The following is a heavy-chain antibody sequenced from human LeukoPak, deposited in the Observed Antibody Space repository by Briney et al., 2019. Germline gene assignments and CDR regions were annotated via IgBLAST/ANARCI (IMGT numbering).Heavy chain of an antibody. CDR3: ARLHSGYDFGTDY. CDR2: INPNSGGT. D-gene: IGHD5-12*01. Sequence: ASVKVSCKGSGYTFSNYGITWVRQAPGQGLEWMGWINPNSGGTNYAQKFQGRVTMTRDTSISTAYMELSRLRSDDTAVYYCARLHSGYDFGTDYWGQGTLVTVSS. V-gene: IGHV1-2*02. CDR1: GYTFSNYG. J-gene: IGHJ4*02.